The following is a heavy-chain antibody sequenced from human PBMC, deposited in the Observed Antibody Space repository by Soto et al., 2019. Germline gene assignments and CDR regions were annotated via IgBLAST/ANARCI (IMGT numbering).Heavy chain of an antibody. D-gene: IGHD3-3*01. Sequence: QVQLQESGPGLVKPSQTLSLTCAVSGGSISSGGFYWSWIRQHPGKGLEWIGYINYSGSTYYNPSLKCRVTISMDTSKNQFSLKLTSVTAADTAVYYCARDPRGVASTFYYGLDFWGQGTTVTVSS. CDR1: GGSISSGGFY. CDR2: INYSGST. J-gene: IGHJ6*02. CDR3: ARDPRGVASTFYYGLDF. V-gene: IGHV4-31*11.